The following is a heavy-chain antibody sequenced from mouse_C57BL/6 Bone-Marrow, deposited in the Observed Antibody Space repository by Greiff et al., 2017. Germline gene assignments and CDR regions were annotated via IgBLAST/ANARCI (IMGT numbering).Heavy chain of an antibody. V-gene: IGHV1-80*01. CDR2: IYPGDGDT. CDR3: ARRANWDTVFDY. CDR1: GYAFRSYW. Sequence: QVQLQQSGAELVKPGASVKISCKASGYAFRSYWMNWVKQRPGKGLEWIGQIYPGDGDTNYNGKFKGKATLTADKSSSTAYMQLSSLTSEDSAVYFCARRANWDTVFDYWGQGTTLTVSS. D-gene: IGHD4-1*01. J-gene: IGHJ2*01.